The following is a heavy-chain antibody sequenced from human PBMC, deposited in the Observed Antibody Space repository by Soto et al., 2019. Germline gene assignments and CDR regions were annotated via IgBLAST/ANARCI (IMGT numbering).Heavy chain of an antibody. CDR3: ARVSRDAYNPRPDYFDY. D-gene: IGHD1-1*01. CDR1: GGSISSGPYS. Sequence: SETLSLTCSVSGGSISSGPYSWGWIRQPPGKGLEWIGTFHYSGRTYYSPSLESRVTISVDTSKNQFSLKVSSVTAADTAVYYCARVSRDAYNPRPDYFDYWGQGTLVTVSS. V-gene: IGHV4-39*07. CDR2: FHYSGRT. J-gene: IGHJ4*02.